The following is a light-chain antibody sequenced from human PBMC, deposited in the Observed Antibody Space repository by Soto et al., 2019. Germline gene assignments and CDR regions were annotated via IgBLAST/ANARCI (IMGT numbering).Light chain of an antibody. CDR3: TSYTRSTTPYI. CDR1: SGDVGGYNY. J-gene: IGLJ1*01. Sequence: SVLTQPASLSVSPGQSITISFTGTSGDVGGYNYVSWYQQHPGKAPKLMIYEVSNRPSGVSNRFSGSKSGNTASLTISGLQAEDEADYYCTSYTRSTTPYIYGTGTKVTVL. CDR2: EVS. V-gene: IGLV2-14*01.